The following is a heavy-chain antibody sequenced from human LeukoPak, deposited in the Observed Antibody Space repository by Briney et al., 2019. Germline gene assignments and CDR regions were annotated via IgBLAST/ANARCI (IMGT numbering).Heavy chain of an antibody. Sequence: SETLSLTCTVSGGSISSYYWSWIRQPPGKGLEWVGYISYSGSTNYNPSLNSRVTISVDTSKNQFSLKLSSVTAADTAIYYCARDGRAGSLFAYWGQGTLVTVSS. V-gene: IGHV4-59*01. J-gene: IGHJ4*02. CDR3: ARDGRAGSLFAY. CDR1: GGSISSYY. CDR2: ISYSGST. D-gene: IGHD6-19*01.